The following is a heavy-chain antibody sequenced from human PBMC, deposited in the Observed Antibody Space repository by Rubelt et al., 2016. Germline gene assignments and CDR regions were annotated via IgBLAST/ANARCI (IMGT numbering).Heavy chain of an antibody. CDR3: ARGLGSTPGFFDY. J-gene: IGHJ4*02. D-gene: IGHD2-2*01. Sequence: QVQLQQWGAGLLKPSETLSLTCAVYGGSFSGYYWSWIRQPPGKGLEWIGEINHSGSTNYNPSLKSRVTISVDTSKNQFSRKLSSVTAADTAVYYCARGLGSTPGFFDYWGQGTLVTVSS. V-gene: IGHV4-34*01. CDR2: INHSGST. CDR1: GGSFSGYY.